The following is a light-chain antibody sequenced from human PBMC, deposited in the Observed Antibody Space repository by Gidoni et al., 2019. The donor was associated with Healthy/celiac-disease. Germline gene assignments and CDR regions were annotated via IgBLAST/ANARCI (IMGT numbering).Light chain of an antibody. V-gene: IGLV2-11*01. J-gene: IGLJ3*02. CDR1: SSDVGGYTY. CDR3: CSYAGSYTWV. Sequence: QSALTQPRSVSGSPGQSVTISCTGTSSDVGGYTYVSWYQQHPGKAPKLMIYDVSKRPSGVPDRFSGSKSGNTASLTSSGLQAEDEADYYGCSYAGSYTWVFGGGTKLTVL. CDR2: DVS.